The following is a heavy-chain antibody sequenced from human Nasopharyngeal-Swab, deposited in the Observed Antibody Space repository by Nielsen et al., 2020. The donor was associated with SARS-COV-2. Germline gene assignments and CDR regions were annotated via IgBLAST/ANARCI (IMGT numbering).Heavy chain of an antibody. D-gene: IGHD6-13*01. CDR2: IYPGDSDT. CDR3: ARSIPVAAAGGGYYFDY. CDR1: GYSFTSYW. V-gene: IGHV5-51*01. Sequence: GSLRLSCKGSGYSFTSYWIGWVRQMPGKGLEWMGIIYPGDSDTRYSPSFQGQVTISADKSISTAYLQWSSLKASDAAMYYCARSIPVAAAGGGYYFDYWGQGTLVTVSS. J-gene: IGHJ4*02.